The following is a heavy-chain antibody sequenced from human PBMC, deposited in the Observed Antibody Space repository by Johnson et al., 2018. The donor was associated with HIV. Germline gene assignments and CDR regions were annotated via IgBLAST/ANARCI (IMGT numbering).Heavy chain of an antibody. CDR1: GFTFSSYD. CDR2: IGTAVDT. V-gene: IGHV3-13*01. Sequence: EQLVESGGGLVQPGGSLRLSCAASGFTFSSYDMHWVRQATGKGLEWVSAIGTAVDTYYPGSVKGRFTISRENAKNSLYLQMNSLRAGDTAVYYCARGKGAAAAEAFDIWGQGTMVTVSS. CDR3: ARGKGAAAAEAFDI. J-gene: IGHJ3*02. D-gene: IGHD6-13*01.